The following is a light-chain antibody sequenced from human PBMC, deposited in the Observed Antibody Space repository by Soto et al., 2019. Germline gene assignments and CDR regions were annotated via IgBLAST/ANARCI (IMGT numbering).Light chain of an antibody. J-gene: IGKJ1*01. CDR1: QSVTNK. CDR2: GAS. V-gene: IGKV3-20*01. CDR3: QQYGSSPRT. Sequence: EIVMTQSPATLSVSPGKRATLSCRASQSVTNKLAWYQQKPGQPPRLLIYGASSRATGIPDRFSGSGSGTDFTLTISRLEPEDFGVYYCQQYGSSPRTFGQGTKVDIK.